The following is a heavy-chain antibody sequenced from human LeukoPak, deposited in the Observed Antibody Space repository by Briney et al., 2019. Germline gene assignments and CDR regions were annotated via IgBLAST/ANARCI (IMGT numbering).Heavy chain of an antibody. CDR1: GGSISSYY. D-gene: IGHD1-26*01. CDR2: IYTSGST. CDR3: AGSYSDYYFDY. J-gene: IGHJ4*02. V-gene: IGHV4-4*07. Sequence: SETLSLTCTVSGGSISSYYWSWIRQPAGKGLEWVGRIYTSGSTNYNPSLKSRVTMSVDTSTNQFSLKLSSVTAADTAVYYCAGSYSDYYFDYWGQGTLVTVSS.